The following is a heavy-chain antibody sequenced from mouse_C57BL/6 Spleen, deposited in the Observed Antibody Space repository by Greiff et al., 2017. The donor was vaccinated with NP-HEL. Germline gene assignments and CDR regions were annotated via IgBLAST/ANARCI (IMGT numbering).Heavy chain of an antibody. J-gene: IGHJ2*01. Sequence: QVQLQQSGAELVMPGASVKLSCKASGYTFTSYWMHWVKQRPGQGLEWIGEIDPSDSYTNYNQKFKGKSTLTVDKSTRTAYRQLSSLTSEDSAVYYCARRYGRSYYFDYWGQGTTLTVSS. CDR2: IDPSDSYT. D-gene: IGHD1-1*01. CDR1: GYTFTSYW. CDR3: ARRYGRSYYFDY. V-gene: IGHV1-69*01.